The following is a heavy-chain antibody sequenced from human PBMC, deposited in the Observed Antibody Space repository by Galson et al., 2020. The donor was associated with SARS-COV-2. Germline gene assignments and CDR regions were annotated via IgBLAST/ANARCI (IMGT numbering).Heavy chain of an antibody. CDR3: SRRADSGSWFGFAY. CDR1: VGSFSDYY. J-gene: IGHJ4*02. CDR2: ISHSGST. V-gene: IGHV4-34*01. D-gene: IGHD6-13*01. Sequence: SETLSLTCAVYVGSFSDYYWTWIRQPPGKGLEWIGEISHSGSTNYNPSLKSRVTISVDTSKNQFSLRLTSVTAADTAVYYCSRRADSGSWFGFAYWGQGTLVTVSS.